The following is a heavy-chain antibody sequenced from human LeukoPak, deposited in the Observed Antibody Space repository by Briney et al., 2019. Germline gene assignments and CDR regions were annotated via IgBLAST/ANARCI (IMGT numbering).Heavy chain of an antibody. CDR3: ARHYGGGVCYFDY. CDR1: AGSITSYY. D-gene: IGHD4-23*01. J-gene: IGHJ4*02. Sequence: PSETLSLTCTVSAGSITSYYWSWIRQPPGKRLEWIGYIYYSGSTNYNPSLNSRVTISVDTSKNQFSLKLTSVTAADTAVYYCARHYGGGVCYFDYWGQGTLDTVSP. CDR2: IYYSGST. V-gene: IGHV4-59*01.